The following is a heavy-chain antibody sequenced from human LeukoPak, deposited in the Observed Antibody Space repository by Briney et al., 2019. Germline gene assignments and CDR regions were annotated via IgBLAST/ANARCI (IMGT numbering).Heavy chain of an antibody. CDR2: IYYSGST. D-gene: IGHD5-24*01. CDR1: GFTFSSYA. CDR3: ARGQEMATISYGLDY. Sequence: GSLRLSCAASGFTFSSYAMSWIRQPPGKGLEWIGSIYYSGSTYYNPSLKSRVTISVDTSKNQFSLKLSSVTAADTAVYYCARGQEMATISYGLDYWGQGTLVTVSS. J-gene: IGHJ4*02. V-gene: IGHV4-39*07.